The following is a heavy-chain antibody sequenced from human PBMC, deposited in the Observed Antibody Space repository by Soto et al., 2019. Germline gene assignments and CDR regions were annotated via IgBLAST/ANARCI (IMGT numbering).Heavy chain of an antibody. Sequence: QVQLQESGPGLVKPSQTLSLTCTVSGGSISSGSYYWSWIRQHPGKGLEWVGYIYYSGNTYYNPSLDSRVVISVDTSKHQFSLKLSSVTAADTAVYYCARDLSVTRSHYYMDVWGQGTTVTVSS. J-gene: IGHJ6*02. V-gene: IGHV4-31*03. D-gene: IGHD2-2*01. CDR1: GGSISSGSYY. CDR2: IYYSGNT. CDR3: ARDLSVTRSHYYMDV.